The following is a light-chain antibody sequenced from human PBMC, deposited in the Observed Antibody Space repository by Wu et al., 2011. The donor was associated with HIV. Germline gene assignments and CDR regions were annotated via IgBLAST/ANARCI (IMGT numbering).Light chain of an antibody. V-gene: IGKV3-20*01. CDR2: DGS. CDR3: QQYGRSPYT. J-gene: IGKJ2*01. Sequence: EIVLTQSPGTLSLSPGERVTLSCRTSQSVSSHLAWYQQKPGQAPRLLIYDGSSRATGIPDRFSGSGSGTDFTLTISRLEPEDFAVYYCQQYGRSPYTFGQGTKLEIK. CDR1: QSVSSH.